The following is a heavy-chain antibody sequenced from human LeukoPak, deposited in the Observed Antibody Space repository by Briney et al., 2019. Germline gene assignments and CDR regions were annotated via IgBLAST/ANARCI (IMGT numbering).Heavy chain of an antibody. CDR2: IYPSGST. D-gene: IGHD3-22*01. V-gene: IGHV4-38-2*02. Sequence: SETLSLTCTVSGYSISSAYYWGWIRQPPGKGLEWIGSIYPSGSTYYNPSLKSRVTISVDTSKNQFSLKLSSVTAADTGVYYCAGEMSSGSFRDFDYWGQGTLVTVSS. CDR3: AGEMSSGSFRDFDY. J-gene: IGHJ4*02. CDR1: GYSISSAYY.